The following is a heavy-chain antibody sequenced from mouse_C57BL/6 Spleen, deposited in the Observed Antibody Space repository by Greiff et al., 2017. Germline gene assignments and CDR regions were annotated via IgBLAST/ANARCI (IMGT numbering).Heavy chain of an antibody. CDR2: IYPGDGDT. CDR3: ARGGYYDYFYFDY. J-gene: IGHJ2*01. V-gene: IGHV1-82*01. Sequence: QVQLQQSGPELVKPGASVKISCKASGYAFSSSWMNWVKQRPGKGLGWIGRIYPGDGDTNYNGKFKGKATLTADKSSSTAYMQLSSLTSEDSAVYFCARGGYYDYFYFDYWGQGTTLTVSS. CDR1: GYAFSSSW. D-gene: IGHD2-4*01.